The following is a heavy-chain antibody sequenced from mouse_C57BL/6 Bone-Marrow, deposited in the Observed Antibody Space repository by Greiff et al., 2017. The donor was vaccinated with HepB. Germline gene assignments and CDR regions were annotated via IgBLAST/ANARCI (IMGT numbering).Heavy chain of an antibody. CDR1: GYTFTDYY. CDR3: AREIYYYGSSCAWFAY. CDR2: LNPNNGCT. D-gene: IGHD1-1*01. V-gene: IGHV1-26*01. J-gene: IGHJ3*01. Sequence: EVQLQQSGPELVKPGASVKISCKASGYTFTDYYMNWVKQSHGKSLEWIGDLNPNNGCTSYNQKFKGKATLTVAKSSSTAYMEIRSLTSEDSAVYYCAREIYYYGSSCAWFAYWGQGTLVTVSA.